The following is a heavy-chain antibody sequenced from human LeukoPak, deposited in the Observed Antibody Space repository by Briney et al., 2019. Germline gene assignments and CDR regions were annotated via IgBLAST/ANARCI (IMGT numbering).Heavy chain of an antibody. CDR1: GFTFSSYG. D-gene: IGHD2-21*02. Sequence: GGSLRLSCAASGFTFSSYGMNWVRQAPGKGLEWVSSISSSSSYIYYADSVKGRFTISRDNAKNSLYLQMNSLRAEDTAVYYCAKYFDGTLNCGGDCCDFSYYGGNSEGPLGYWGQGTLVTVSS. CDR2: ISSSSSYI. CDR3: AKYFDGTLNCGGDCCDFSYYGGNSEGPLGY. J-gene: IGHJ4*02. V-gene: IGHV3-21*01.